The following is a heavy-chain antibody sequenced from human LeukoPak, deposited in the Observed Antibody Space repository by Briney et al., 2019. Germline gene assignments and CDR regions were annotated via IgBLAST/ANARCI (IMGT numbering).Heavy chain of an antibody. CDR1: GYTFTNFG. CDR3: ARAGGWAREDYKADAFHI. Sequence: ASVKVSCKASGYTFTNFGISWVRQAPGQGLEWMGWISAYRGYTDYAQNLQGRVTMTTDTSTNTAYMELRSLRSDDTAVYYCARAGGWAREDYKADAFHIWGQGTMVTVSS. J-gene: IGHJ3*02. CDR2: ISAYRGYT. V-gene: IGHV1-18*01. D-gene: IGHD6-19*01.